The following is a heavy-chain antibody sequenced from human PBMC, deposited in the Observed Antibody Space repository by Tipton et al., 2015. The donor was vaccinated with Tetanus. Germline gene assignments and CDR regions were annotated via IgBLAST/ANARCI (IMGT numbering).Heavy chain of an antibody. CDR2: ISGSGGST. V-gene: IGHV3-23*01. Sequence: SLRLSCAASGFTFSSYAMSWVRQAPGKGLEWVSAISGSGGSTYYADSVKGRFTISRDNSKNTLYLQMNSLRAEDTAVYYCAKGNTIFSGEGYYFDYWGQGTLVTVSS. CDR1: GFTFSSYA. J-gene: IGHJ4*02. CDR3: AKGNTIFSGEGYYFDY. D-gene: IGHD3-9*01.